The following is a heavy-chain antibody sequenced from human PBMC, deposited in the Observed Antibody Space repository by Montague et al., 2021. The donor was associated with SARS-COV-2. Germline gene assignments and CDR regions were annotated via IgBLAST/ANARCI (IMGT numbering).Heavy chain of an antibody. CDR2: INWNGGST. Sequence: SLRLSCAASGFTFGDHGMSWVRQAPGKGLEWVSGINWNGGSTGYADSVKGRFTISRDNAKNSLYMQMNSLRAEDTALYYCARGIVGSIVPLDYYYGMDVWGQGTTVTVSS. V-gene: IGHV3-20*04. CDR1: GFTFGDHG. CDR3: ARGIVGSIVPLDYYYGMDV. D-gene: IGHD1-26*01. J-gene: IGHJ6*02.